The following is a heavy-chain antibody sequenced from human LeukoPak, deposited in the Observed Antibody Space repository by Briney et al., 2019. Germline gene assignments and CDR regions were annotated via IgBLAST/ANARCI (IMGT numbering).Heavy chain of an antibody. Sequence: GASVKVPCKASGYTFTSYAMNWVRQAPGQGLEWMGWINTNTGNPTYAQGFTGRFVFSLDTSVSTAYLQISSLKAEDTAVYYCARDRGEYYYDSSGYEDPDAFDIWGQGTMVTVSS. J-gene: IGHJ3*02. CDR1: GYTFTSYA. D-gene: IGHD3-22*01. V-gene: IGHV7-4-1*02. CDR2: INTNTGNP. CDR3: ARDRGEYYYDSSGYEDPDAFDI.